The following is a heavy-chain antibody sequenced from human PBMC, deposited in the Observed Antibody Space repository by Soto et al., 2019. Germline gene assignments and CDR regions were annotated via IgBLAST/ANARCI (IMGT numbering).Heavy chain of an antibody. Sequence: QVQLVESGGGVVQPGRSLRLSCAASGFTFSSYGMHWVRQARGKGLEWVAVIWYDGSNKYYADSVKGRFTISRDNSKNTLYLQMNSLRAEDTAVYYCARDRDYGMDVWGQGTTVTVSS. CDR1: GFTFSSYG. V-gene: IGHV3-33*01. CDR2: IWYDGSNK. J-gene: IGHJ6*02. CDR3: ARDRDYGMDV.